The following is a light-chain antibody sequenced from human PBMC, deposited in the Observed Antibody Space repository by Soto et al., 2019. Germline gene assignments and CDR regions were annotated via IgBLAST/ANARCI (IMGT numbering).Light chain of an antibody. CDR3: QQLTSYPLT. CDR2: GAF. J-gene: IGKJ4*01. V-gene: IGKV1-9*01. Sequence: DIQLTQSPSFLSASVGDRVTITCRASQGISSYLAWFQQQPGKAPKLLIYGAFTLQSGVPSRFSGSGSGTEFTLTISSLQPEDFATYSCQQLTSYPLTFGGGTKVEIK. CDR1: QGISSY.